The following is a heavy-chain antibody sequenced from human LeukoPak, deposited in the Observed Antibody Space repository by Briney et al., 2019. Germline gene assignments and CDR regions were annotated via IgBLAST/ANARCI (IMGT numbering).Heavy chain of an antibody. CDR3: ASPGGIFGVLDGAFDI. V-gene: IGHV3-7*01. D-gene: IGHD3-3*01. J-gene: IGHJ3*02. CDR1: GFTFSSYW. Sequence: PGGSLRLSCAASGFTFSSYWMSWVRQAPGRGLEWVANIKQDGSEKYYVDSVKGRFTISRDNAKNSLYLQMNSLRAEDTAVYYCASPGGIFGVLDGAFDIWGQGTMVTVSS. CDR2: IKQDGSEK.